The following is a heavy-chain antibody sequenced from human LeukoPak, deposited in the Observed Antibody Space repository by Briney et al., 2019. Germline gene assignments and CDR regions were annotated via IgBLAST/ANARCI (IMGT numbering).Heavy chain of an antibody. J-gene: IGHJ4*02. D-gene: IGHD6-13*01. Sequence: GGSLTLSCTASGFTFSSYAMSWVPQAPGKGLEWVSAISGSGGSTYYTVSVKGRLNISRDNSKHTLYLQMNSLRAEDTAVYYCAHVAGWAAAGTYYFDYWGQGTLVTVSS. CDR2: ISGSGGST. CDR1: GFTFSSYA. CDR3: AHVAGWAAAGTYYFDY. V-gene: IGHV3-23*01.